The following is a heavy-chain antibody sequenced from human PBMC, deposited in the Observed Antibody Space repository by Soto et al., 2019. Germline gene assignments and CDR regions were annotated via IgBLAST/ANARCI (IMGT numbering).Heavy chain of an antibody. D-gene: IGHD6-13*01. CDR3: ARIGSWALNFDY. J-gene: IGHJ4*02. CDR2: MWNDGSNK. CDR1: GFTFSSYH. Sequence: QVQLVESGGGVVQPGRSLRLSCAASGFTFSSYHMHWVRQAPGRGLEWLAVMWNDGSNKYYADSVKGRFTISRDNSKKTLWLQMNSLRVEDTAVYYCARIGSWALNFDYWGQGTLVTVSS. V-gene: IGHV3-33*01.